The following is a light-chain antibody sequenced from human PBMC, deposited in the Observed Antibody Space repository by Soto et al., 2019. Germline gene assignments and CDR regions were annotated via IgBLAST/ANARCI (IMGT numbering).Light chain of an antibody. CDR2: GVS. V-gene: IGKV3-11*01. Sequence: EIVLTQSPATLCFSPWEGASLSCRASQNISTYLAWYQQRPGQVPRLLIYGVSKRAPAIPPRFSGSGSGTDFTLSVSGLETEDFATYYCQQRTNSPPWTFGQGTKVDIK. J-gene: IGKJ1*01. CDR3: QQRTNSPPWT. CDR1: QNISTY.